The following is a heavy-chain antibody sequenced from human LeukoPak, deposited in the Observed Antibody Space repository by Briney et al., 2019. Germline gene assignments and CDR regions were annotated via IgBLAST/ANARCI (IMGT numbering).Heavy chain of an antibody. V-gene: IGHV1-2*02. CDR3: ARMYYDILTGYYNGLDY. Sequence: GASVKVSCKASGYTFTGYYMHWVRQAPGQGLEWMGWINPNSGGTNYAQKFQGRVTMTRDTSISTAYMELSRLRSDDTAVYYCARMYYDILTGYYNGLDYWGQGTLVTVSS. CDR1: GYTFTGYY. J-gene: IGHJ4*02. CDR2: INPNSGGT. D-gene: IGHD3-9*01.